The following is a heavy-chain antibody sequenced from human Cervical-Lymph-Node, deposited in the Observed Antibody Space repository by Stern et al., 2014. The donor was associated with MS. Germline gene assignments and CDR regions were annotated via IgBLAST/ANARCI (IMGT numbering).Heavy chain of an antibody. V-gene: IGHV1-2*02. D-gene: IGHD1-26*01. CDR3: ARISLGSGIDY. J-gene: IGHJ4*02. Sequence: VQLVESGAEVKKPGASVKVSCKASENTFTGYYIHWVRQAPGQGLEWMGWINPNSGAANYAQRFQHRVSLTSDTSNTLAYMELDRLTSDDTAVYYCARISLGSGIDYWGQGSLVTVSS. CDR2: INPNSGAA. CDR1: ENTFTGYY.